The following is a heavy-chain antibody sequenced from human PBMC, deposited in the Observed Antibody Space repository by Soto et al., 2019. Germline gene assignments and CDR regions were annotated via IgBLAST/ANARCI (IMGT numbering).Heavy chain of an antibody. Sequence: PGESLKISCKGSGYSFTSYWIGWVRQMPGKGLEWMGIIYPGDSDTRYSPSFQGQVTISADKSISTAYLQWSSLKASDTAMYYCARLKTTVTTYYYYVDVWGKGTTVTVSS. CDR1: GYSFTSYW. D-gene: IGHD4-17*01. CDR2: IYPGDSDT. V-gene: IGHV5-51*01. J-gene: IGHJ6*03. CDR3: ARLKTTVTTYYYYVDV.